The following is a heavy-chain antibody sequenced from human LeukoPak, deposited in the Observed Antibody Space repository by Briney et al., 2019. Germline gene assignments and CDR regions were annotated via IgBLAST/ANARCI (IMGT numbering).Heavy chain of an antibody. CDR2: IKEDGSGE. V-gene: IGHV3-7*05. CDR3: TRDVGAAGY. D-gene: IGHD6-13*01. Sequence: PGGSLRLSCAASGFTFSSYWMTWVRQAPGKGPEWVATIKEDGSGENYVDSVKGRFTISRDNAKNSLYLQMNSLRAEDTAVYYCTRDVGAAGYWGQGTLVTVSS. J-gene: IGHJ4*02. CDR1: GFTFSSYW.